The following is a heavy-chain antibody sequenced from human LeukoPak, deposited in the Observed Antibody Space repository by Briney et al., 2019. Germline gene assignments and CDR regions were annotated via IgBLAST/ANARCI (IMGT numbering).Heavy chain of an antibody. V-gene: IGHV4-34*01. CDR3: ARGGLGATGYFDY. Sequence: ETLSLTCAVYGGSFSGYYWSWIRQPPGKGLAWIGEINHSGSTNYNPSLKIRVTISVDTSKNQFSLKLSPVPAADTAVYYCARGGLGATGYFDYWGPGTLVTVSS. CDR1: GGSFSGYY. D-gene: IGHD2-15*01. CDR2: INHSGST. J-gene: IGHJ4*02.